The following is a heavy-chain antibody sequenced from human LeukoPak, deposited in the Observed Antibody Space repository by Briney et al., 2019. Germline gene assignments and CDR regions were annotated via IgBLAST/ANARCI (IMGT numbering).Heavy chain of an antibody. J-gene: IGHJ4*02. D-gene: IGHD2-21*02. CDR2: IIPIFGTA. Sequence: SVKVSCKASGGTFSSYAISWVRQAPGQGLEWMGRIIPIFGTANCAQKFQGRVTITTDESTSKAYMELSSLRSEDTAVYYCARTVCGGDCYGPNGLSYFDYWAREPWSPSPQ. CDR3: ARTVCGGDCYGPNGLSYFDY. V-gene: IGHV1-69*05. CDR1: GGTFSSYA.